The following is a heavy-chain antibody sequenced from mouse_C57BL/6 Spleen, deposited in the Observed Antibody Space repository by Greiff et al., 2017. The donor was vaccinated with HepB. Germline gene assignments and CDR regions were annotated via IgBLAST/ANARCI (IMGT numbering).Heavy chain of an antibody. CDR2: IDPSDSYT. Sequence: VQLQQPGAELVRPGTSVKLSCKASGYTFTSYWMHWVKQRPGQGLEWIGVIDPSDSYTNYNQKFKGKATLTVDTSSSTAYMQLSSLTSEDAAVYYGAREGDWEGNFDYWGQGTTLTVSS. CDR3: AREGDWEGNFDY. D-gene: IGHD4-1*01. CDR1: GYTFTSYW. V-gene: IGHV1-59*01. J-gene: IGHJ2*01.